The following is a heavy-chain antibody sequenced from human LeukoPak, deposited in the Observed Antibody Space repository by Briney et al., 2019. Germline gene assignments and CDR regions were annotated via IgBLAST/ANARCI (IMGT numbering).Heavy chain of an antibody. CDR2: IIPIFGTA. Sequence: GASVKVSCTASGGTFSSYAISWVRQAPGQGLEWMGGIIPIFGTANYAQKFQGRVTITADESTSTAYMELSSLRSEDTAVYYCARDDYGDRYYYYGMDVWGQGTTVTVSS. V-gene: IGHV1-69*13. D-gene: IGHD4-17*01. J-gene: IGHJ6*02. CDR1: GGTFSSYA. CDR3: ARDDYGDRYYYYGMDV.